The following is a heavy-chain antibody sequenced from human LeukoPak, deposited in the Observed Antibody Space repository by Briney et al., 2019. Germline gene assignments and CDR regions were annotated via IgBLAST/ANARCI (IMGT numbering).Heavy chain of an antibody. CDR1: GVSFSGYY. CDR2: INHSGST. D-gene: IGHD3-10*01. V-gene: IGHV4-34*01. Sequence: SETLSLTCAVYGVSFSGYYWSWIRQPPGKGLEWIGEINHSGSTNYNPSLKSRVTISVDTSKNQFSLKLSSVTAADTAVYYCARGRVYYYGSGSYYKIGREKTVFDYWGQGTLVTVSS. CDR3: ARGRVYYYGSGSYYKIGREKTVFDY. J-gene: IGHJ4*02.